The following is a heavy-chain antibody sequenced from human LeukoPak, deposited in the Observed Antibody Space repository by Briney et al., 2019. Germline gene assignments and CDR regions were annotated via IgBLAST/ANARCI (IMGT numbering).Heavy chain of an antibody. Sequence: DPGGSLRLSCAASGFTFSSYGMHWVRQAPGKGLEWVAFIRYDGSNKYYADSVKGRFTISRDNSKNTLYLQMNGLRAVDTAVYYWSKTESYGYSVYYFAGWGQGTLVTVSS. J-gene: IGHJ4*02. CDR1: GFTFSSYG. CDR2: IRYDGSNK. D-gene: IGHD5-18*01. CDR3: SKTESYGYSVYYFAG. V-gene: IGHV3-30*02.